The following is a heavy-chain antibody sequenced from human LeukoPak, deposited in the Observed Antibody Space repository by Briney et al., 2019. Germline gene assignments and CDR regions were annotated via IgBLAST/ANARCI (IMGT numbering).Heavy chain of an antibody. J-gene: IGHJ5*02. CDR2: ISDDGSTK. Sequence: GGSLRLSCAVSGFTFSTYAIHWVRQAPGKGLEWVAVISDDGSTKYYADSVKGRFTISRDNSKNMLYLQMNSLRAEDSAVYYCARDLIAVTGTGFWFDPRGQGTLVTVSS. CDR1: GFTFSTYA. CDR3: ARDLIAVTGTGFWFDP. V-gene: IGHV3-30-3*01. D-gene: IGHD6-19*01.